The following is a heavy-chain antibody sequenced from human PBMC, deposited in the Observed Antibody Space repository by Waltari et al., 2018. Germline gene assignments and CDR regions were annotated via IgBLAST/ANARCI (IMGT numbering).Heavy chain of an antibody. V-gene: IGHV4-38-2*02. CDR2: IYHSGST. CDR3: ARDRSGSYSD. J-gene: IGHJ4*02. CDR1: GYSISSGYY. Sequence: QVQLQESGPGLVKPSETLSLTCAVSGYSISSGYYWGWIRQPPGTGLEWIGRIYHSGSTYYNPSRKSRVTISVDTSKNQFSLKLSSVTAADTAVYYCARDRSGSYSDWGQGTLVTVSS. D-gene: IGHD1-26*01.